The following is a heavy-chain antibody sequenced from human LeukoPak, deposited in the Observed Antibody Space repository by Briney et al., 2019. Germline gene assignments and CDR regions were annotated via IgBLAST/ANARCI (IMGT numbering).Heavy chain of an antibody. CDR2: IYYSGST. CDR3: ARGGSRYSSGWYVY. V-gene: IGHV4-59*01. Sequence: SETLSLTCTVSGGSISSYYWSWIRQPPGKGLEGIGDIYYSGSTNYNPSLKSRVTISVDTSKNQFSLKLSSVTAADTAVYYCARGGSRYSSGWYVYWGQGTLVTVSS. J-gene: IGHJ4*02. D-gene: IGHD6-19*01. CDR1: GGSISSYY.